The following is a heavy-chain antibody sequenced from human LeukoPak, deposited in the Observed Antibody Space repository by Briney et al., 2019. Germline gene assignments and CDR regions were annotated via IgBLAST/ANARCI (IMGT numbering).Heavy chain of an antibody. CDR1: GGSISSSSYY. CDR3: ARGLLSGGNWFDP. Sequence: SETLSLTCTVSGGSISSSSYYWGWIRQPPGKGLEWIGSIYYSGSTYYNPSLKSRVTISVDTSKNQFSLKLSSVTAADTAVYYCARGLLSGGNWFDPWGQGTRVTVSS. CDR2: IYYSGST. J-gene: IGHJ5*02. D-gene: IGHD3/OR15-3a*01. V-gene: IGHV4-39*01.